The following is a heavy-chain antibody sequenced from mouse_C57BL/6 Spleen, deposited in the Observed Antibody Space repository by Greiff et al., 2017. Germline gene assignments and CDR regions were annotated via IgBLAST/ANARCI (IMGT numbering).Heavy chain of an antibody. CDR3: ARHEAPYDYHYAMDY. J-gene: IGHJ4*01. Sequence: QVHVKQSGAELVKPGASVKLSCKASGYTFTEYTIHWVKQRSGQGLEWIGWFYPGSGSIKYNEKFKDKATLTADKSSSTVYMELSRLTSEDSAVYFCARHEAPYDYHYAMDYWGQGTSVTVSS. CDR1: GYTFTEYT. V-gene: IGHV1-62-2*01. CDR2: FYPGSGSI. D-gene: IGHD2-4*01.